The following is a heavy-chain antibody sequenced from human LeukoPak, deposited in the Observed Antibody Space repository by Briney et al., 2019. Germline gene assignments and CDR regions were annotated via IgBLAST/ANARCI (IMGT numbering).Heavy chain of an antibody. CDR2: IIHIFGTA. CDR3: ARGSLLVYSSSWFFDY. CDR1: VGTFSSYA. J-gene: IGHJ4*02. Sequence: EASVKVSCKASVGTFSSYAISWVRQAPGQGLEWMGGIIHIFGTANYAQKFQGRVTITTDESTRTVYMELSSLRSEDTAVCDCARGSLLVYSSSWFFDYWGQGTLVTVSS. D-gene: IGHD6-13*01. V-gene: IGHV1-69*05.